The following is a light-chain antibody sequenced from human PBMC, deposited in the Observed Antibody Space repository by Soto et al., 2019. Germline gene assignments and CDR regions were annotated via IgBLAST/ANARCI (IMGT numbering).Light chain of an antibody. CDR3: QQYNNWPPLT. Sequence: EIVMTQSPATLSVSPGERATLSCRASQSVSSNLAWYEKKPGQAPSLLIYGASTRAPGIPARFSGSGSGTEFTLTISSLQSEDFAVYYCQQYNNWPPLTFGGGTKVQIK. V-gene: IGKV3-15*01. CDR2: GAS. J-gene: IGKJ4*01. CDR1: QSVSSN.